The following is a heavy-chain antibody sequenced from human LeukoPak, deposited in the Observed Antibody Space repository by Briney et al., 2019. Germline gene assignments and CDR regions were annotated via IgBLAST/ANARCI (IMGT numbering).Heavy chain of an antibody. J-gene: IGHJ4*02. D-gene: IGHD2-21*01. Sequence: SETLSLTCTVSGGSISSYYWSWIRQPPGRGLEWIGYMYDSGTTYYSPSLKSRVTISRGTSKNQFSLRLSSVTAADTAVYYCARGHIVVNDWGQGTLVTVSS. CDR2: MYDSGTT. V-gene: IGHV4-59*01. CDR1: GGSISSYY. CDR3: ARGHIVVND.